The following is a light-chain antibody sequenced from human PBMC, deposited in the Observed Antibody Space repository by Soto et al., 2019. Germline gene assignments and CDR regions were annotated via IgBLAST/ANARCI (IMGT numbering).Light chain of an antibody. V-gene: IGLV1-40*01. J-gene: IGLJ1*01. CDR3: QSYDSSLSGSEV. Sequence: QAVVTQPPSVSGAPGQRVTISCTGSSSNIGAGHDVHWYQQLPGTAPKLLIYGNGNRPSGVPDRFSGSKSGTSASLAITGLLAEDEADYYCQSYDSSLSGSEVFGTGTKVTVL. CDR1: SSNIGAGHD. CDR2: GNG.